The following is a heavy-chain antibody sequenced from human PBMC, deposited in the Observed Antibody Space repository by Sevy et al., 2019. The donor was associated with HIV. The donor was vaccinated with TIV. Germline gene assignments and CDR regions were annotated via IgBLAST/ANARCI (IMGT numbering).Heavy chain of an antibody. CDR2: ISSGSSYI. D-gene: IGHD3-10*01. V-gene: IGHV3-21*06. Sequence: GGSLRLSCAASEFNLRDYTMNWVRQTPGKGLEWVSYISSGSSYIRYADSVKGRFTISRDNAENSLYLQMNSLRAEDTGVYYCARDRDYYGSGTYDHWGQGPLVTVSS. CDR3: ARDRDYYGSGTYDH. J-gene: IGHJ4*02. CDR1: EFNLRDYT.